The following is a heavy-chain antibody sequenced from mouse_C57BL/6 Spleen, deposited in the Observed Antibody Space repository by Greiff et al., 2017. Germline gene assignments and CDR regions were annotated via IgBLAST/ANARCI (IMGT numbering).Heavy chain of an antibody. J-gene: IGHJ2*01. Sequence: QVQLKQPGAELVKPGASVKMSCKASGYTFTSYWITWVKQRPGQGLEWIGDIYPGSGSTNYNEKFKSKATLTVDTSSSTAYMQLSSLTSEDSAVYYCARKGSIPGTIYYFDYWGQGTTLTVSS. D-gene: IGHD4-1*01. CDR1: GYTFTSYW. V-gene: IGHV1-55*01. CDR3: ARKGSIPGTIYYFDY. CDR2: IYPGSGST.